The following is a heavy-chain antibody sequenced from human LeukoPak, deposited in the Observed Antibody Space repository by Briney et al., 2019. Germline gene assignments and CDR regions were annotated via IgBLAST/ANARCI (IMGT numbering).Heavy chain of an antibody. CDR3: ARQMTSTRLFDP. V-gene: IGHV3-30*04. CDR1: GFMFSDHA. D-gene: IGHD5/OR15-5a*01. J-gene: IGHJ5*02. Sequence: PGRSLRLSCVASGFMFSDHAFHWVRQSPDKGLEWVALIGSDGSKKYYADSVQGRFTVSRENSKNTLFLQMNTLRADDTAVYFCARQMTSTRLFDPCGQGTLVTVSS. CDR2: IGSDGSKK.